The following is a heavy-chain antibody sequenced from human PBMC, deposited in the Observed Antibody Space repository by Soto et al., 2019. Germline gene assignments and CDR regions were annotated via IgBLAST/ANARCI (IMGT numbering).Heavy chain of an antibody. CDR1: GFTFSSYG. J-gene: IGHJ2*01. CDR3: AKERTVTTYWYFDL. Sequence: QVQLLESGGGVVQPGRSLRLSCAASGFTFSSYGMHWVRQAPGKGLEWVAVISYDGSNKYYADSVKGRFTISRDNSKNTLYLQMNSLRAEDTAVYYCAKERTVTTYWYFDLWGRGTLVTVSS. CDR2: ISYDGSNK. V-gene: IGHV3-30*18. D-gene: IGHD4-17*01.